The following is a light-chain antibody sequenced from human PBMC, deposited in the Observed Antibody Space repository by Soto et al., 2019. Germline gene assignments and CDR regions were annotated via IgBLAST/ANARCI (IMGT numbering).Light chain of an antibody. CDR1: QSISSW. J-gene: IGKJ1*01. V-gene: IGKV1-5*03. CDR2: KAS. Sequence: DIQMTQSPSTLSASVGDRVTITCRASQSISSWLAWYQQKPGKAPKVLIYKASSLESGVPSRFSGSGSGTEFTLTISSLQPEDVATYYCQQYSTYWTFGQGTKVEIK. CDR3: QQYSTYWT.